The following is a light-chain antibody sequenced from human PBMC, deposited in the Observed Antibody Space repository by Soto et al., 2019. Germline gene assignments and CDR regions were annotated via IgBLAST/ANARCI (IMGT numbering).Light chain of an antibody. V-gene: IGKV1D-12*01. CDR1: QGINRW. Sequence: DIQMTQSPSSVSASVGDRVTITCRASQGINRWLTWYQHKPGEAPKVLIYAASRSQSGVPSRFSGSGSGTDFTLTINSLQPEDFATYYCQQANSFPLTFGGGTKVEI. CDR2: AAS. CDR3: QQANSFPLT. J-gene: IGKJ4*01.